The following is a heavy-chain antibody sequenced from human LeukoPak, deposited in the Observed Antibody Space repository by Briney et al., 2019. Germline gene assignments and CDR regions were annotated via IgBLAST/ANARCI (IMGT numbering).Heavy chain of an antibody. Sequence: PGGSLRLSCAASGFTFSSYGMHWVRQAPGKGLEWVAFIRYDGSNKYYADSVKGRFTISRDNSKNTLYLQMNSLRAGDTAVYYCARPRNRYNWNYGHFDYWGQGTLVTVSS. J-gene: IGHJ4*02. CDR1: GFTFSSYG. V-gene: IGHV3-30*02. CDR3: ARPRNRYNWNYGHFDY. CDR2: IRYDGSNK. D-gene: IGHD1-7*01.